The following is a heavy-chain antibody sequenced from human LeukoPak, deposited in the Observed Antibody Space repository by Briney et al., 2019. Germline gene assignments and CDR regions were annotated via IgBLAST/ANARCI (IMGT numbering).Heavy chain of an antibody. D-gene: IGHD3-10*01. CDR3: ARAPTSDNSDYYFDY. Sequence: ASVKVSCKASGGTFSSYAISWVRQAPGQGLEWMGWMNPNSGNTGYAQKFQGRVTMTTISSVSTAYMELSSLTSEDTAVYYCARAPTSDNSDYYFDYWGQGTLVTVSS. V-gene: IGHV1-8*02. CDR1: GGTFSSYA. CDR2: MNPNSGNT. J-gene: IGHJ4*02.